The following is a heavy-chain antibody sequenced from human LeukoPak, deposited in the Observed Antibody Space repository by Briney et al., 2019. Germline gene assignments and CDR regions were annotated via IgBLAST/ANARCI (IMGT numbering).Heavy chain of an antibody. J-gene: IGHJ4*02. Sequence: PGGSLRLSCTASGFTFGDYAMSWIRQAPGKGLEWVSAISGSGGSTYYADSVKGRFTISRDNSKNTLYLQMNSLRAEDTAVYYCAKGLQWLVPFDYWGQGTLVTVSS. CDR3: AKGLQWLVPFDY. V-gene: IGHV3-23*01. CDR1: GFTFGDYA. CDR2: ISGSGGST. D-gene: IGHD6-19*01.